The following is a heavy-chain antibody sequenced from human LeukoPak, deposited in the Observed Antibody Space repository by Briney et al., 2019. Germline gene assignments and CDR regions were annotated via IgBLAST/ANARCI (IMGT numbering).Heavy chain of an antibody. D-gene: IGHD2-2*01. CDR3: ARENQLVALDY. CDR2: IWTDGNNK. J-gene: IGHJ4*02. CDR1: GFTFSSYG. Sequence: GGSLRLSCAASGFTFSSYGMHWVRQAPGKGLEWVAVIWTDGNNKYYADSVKGRFTISRDNSKNTLYLQMNSLRAEDTAVYYCARENQLVALDYWGQGTLVTVSS. V-gene: IGHV3-33*01.